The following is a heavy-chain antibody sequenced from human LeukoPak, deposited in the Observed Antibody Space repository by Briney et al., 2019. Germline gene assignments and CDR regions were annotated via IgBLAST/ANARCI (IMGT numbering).Heavy chain of an antibody. D-gene: IGHD3-9*01. CDR1: GFTFSSYS. V-gene: IGHV3-48*04. Sequence: PGGSLRLSCAASGFTFSSYSMNWVRQAPGKGLEWVSYISSSSSTIYYADSVKGRFTISRDNAKNSLYLQMNSLRAEDTAVYYCARDPRYYDILTGYYMDYWGQGTLVTVSS. CDR2: ISSSSSTI. CDR3: ARDPRYYDILTGYYMDY. J-gene: IGHJ4*02.